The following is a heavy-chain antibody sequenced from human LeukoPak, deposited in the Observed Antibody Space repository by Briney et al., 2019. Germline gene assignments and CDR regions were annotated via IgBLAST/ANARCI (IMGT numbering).Heavy chain of an antibody. V-gene: IGHV3-23*01. CDR3: AKKRPLGYDSSGYYKYYFDY. CDR2: ISGSGGTT. D-gene: IGHD3-22*01. J-gene: IGHJ4*02. Sequence: PGGSLRLSCAASGFTFSSYAMSWVRQAPGKGLEGVSAISGSGGTTYYAFSVNCLFTISRDNSKHTLYLQMNSLRAEDTAVYYCAKKRPLGYDSSGYYKYYFDYWGQGTLVTVSS. CDR1: GFTFSSYA.